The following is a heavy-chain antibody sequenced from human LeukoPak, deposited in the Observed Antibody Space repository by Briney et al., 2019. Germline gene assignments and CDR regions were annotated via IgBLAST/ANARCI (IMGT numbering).Heavy chain of an antibody. CDR3: TRDDYGDYVGGFDY. D-gene: IGHD4-17*01. J-gene: IGHJ4*02. CDR1: GFTFGDYA. CDR2: IRSKAYGGTT. V-gene: IGHV3-49*03. Sequence: GGSLRLSCTASGFTFGDYAMSWFRQAPGKGLEWVGFIRSKAYGGTTEYAASVKGRFTILRDDSKSIAYLQMNSLKTEDTAVYYCTRDDYGDYVGGFDYWGQGTLVTVSS.